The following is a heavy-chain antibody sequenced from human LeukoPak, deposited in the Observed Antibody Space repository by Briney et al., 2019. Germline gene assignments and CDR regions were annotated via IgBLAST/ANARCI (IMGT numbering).Heavy chain of an antibody. V-gene: IGHV4-31*03. D-gene: IGHD2-15*01. J-gene: IGHJ4*02. CDR1: GGSISSGGYY. CDR3: ARGKLYCSGGSCWPYYFDY. Sequence: SETLSLTCTVSGGSISSGGYYWSWIRQHPGKGLEWIGYIYYSGSIYYNPSLKSRVTISVDTSKNQFSLKLSSVTAADTAVYCCARGKLYCSGGSCWPYYFDYWGQGTLVTVSS. CDR2: IYYSGSI.